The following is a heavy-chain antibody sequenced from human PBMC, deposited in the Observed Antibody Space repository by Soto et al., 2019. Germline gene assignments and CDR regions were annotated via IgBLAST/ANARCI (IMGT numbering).Heavy chain of an antibody. CDR3: ARDQSPSLRFLEWTPPYYYMDV. CDR1: GFTFSSYG. D-gene: IGHD3-3*01. J-gene: IGHJ6*03. V-gene: IGHV3-33*01. CDR2: IWYDGSNK. Sequence: GGSLRLSCAASGFTFSSYGMHWVRQAPGKGLEWVAVIWYDGSNKYYADSVKGRFTISRDNSKNTLYLQMNSLRAEDTAVYYCARDQSPSLRFLEWTPPYYYMDVWGKGTTVTVSS.